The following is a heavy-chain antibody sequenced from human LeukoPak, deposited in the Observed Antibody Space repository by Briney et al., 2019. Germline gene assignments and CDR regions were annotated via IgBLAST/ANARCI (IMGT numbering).Heavy chain of an antibody. V-gene: IGHV4-34*01. CDR1: RGSFSGYY. CDR3: ARGYAFDI. CDR2: INHSGST. J-gene: IGHJ3*02. Sequence: SETLSLPCAVYRGSFSGYYWSWIRQPPGKGLEWIGEINHSGSTNYNPSLKSRVTISVDTSKNQFSLKLSSVTAADTAVYYCARGYAFDIWGQGTMVTVSS.